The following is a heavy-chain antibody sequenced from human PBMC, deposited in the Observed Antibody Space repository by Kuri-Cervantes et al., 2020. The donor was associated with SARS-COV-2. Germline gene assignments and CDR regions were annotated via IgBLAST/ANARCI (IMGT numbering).Heavy chain of an antibody. CDR1: GFKFSSTD. CDR2: ISYDGNNK. V-gene: IGHV3-30*18. D-gene: IGHD3-9*01. J-gene: IGHJ4*02. Sequence: GGSLRLSCAASGFKFSSTDMHWVRQAQGKGMEWVAFISYDGNNKRCKASGKVRFTITRDNSKNTLYLQMNRLRAEDTAVYYCAKVEGRHFDWLLPQYYFDYWGQGTLVTVSS. CDR3: AKVEGRHFDWLLPQYYFDY.